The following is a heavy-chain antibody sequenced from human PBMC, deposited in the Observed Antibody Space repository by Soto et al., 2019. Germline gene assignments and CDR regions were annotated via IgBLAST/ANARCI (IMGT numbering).Heavy chain of an antibody. Sequence: ASVKVSCKASGYTFTSYGISWVRQAPGQGLEWMGWISAYNGNTNYAQKLQGRVTMTTDTSTSTAYMELRSLRSDDTAVYYCARYYDSSGYYYEDNWFDPWGQGTLVTVSS. D-gene: IGHD3-22*01. CDR2: ISAYNGNT. V-gene: IGHV1-18*01. CDR1: GYTFTSYG. CDR3: ARYYDSSGYYYEDNWFDP. J-gene: IGHJ5*02.